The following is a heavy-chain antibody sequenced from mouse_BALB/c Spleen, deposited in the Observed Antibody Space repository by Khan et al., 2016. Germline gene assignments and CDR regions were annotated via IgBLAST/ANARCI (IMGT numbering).Heavy chain of an antibody. Sequence: QIQLVQSGPELKKPGETVKIPCKASGYTFTNYGMNWVKPAPGKGLKWMGWINTNTGEPTYAEEFKGRFAISLETSASTAYLQINNLKNEDTATYCCARGSWDGVMAYRGQGTPGTVSS. J-gene: IGHJ4*01. CDR3: ARGSWDGVMAY. CDR2: INTNTGEP. V-gene: IGHV9-3*02. CDR1: GYTFTNYG. D-gene: IGHD4-1*01.